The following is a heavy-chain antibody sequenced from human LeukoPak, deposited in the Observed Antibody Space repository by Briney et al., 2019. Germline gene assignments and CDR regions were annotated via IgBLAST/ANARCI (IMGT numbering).Heavy chain of an antibody. J-gene: IGHJ4*02. CDR1: GGTFSSYA. V-gene: IGHV1-69*13. D-gene: IGHD6-13*01. Sequence: SVKVSCKASGGTFSSYAISWVRQAPGQGLEWMGGIIPIFGTANYAQKFQGRVTITADESTSTAYMELGSLRSEDTAVYYCAREEGIAAAGYYFDYWGQGTLVTVSS. CDR2: IIPIFGTA. CDR3: AREEGIAAAGYYFDY.